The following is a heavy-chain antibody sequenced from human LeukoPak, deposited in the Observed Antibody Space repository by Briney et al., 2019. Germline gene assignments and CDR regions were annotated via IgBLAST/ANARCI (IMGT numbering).Heavy chain of an antibody. Sequence: ASVKVSCKASGYTFTSYGISWVRQAPGQGLEWMGWISAYNGNTNYAQKLQGRVTMTTDTSTSTAYMELRSLRSDDTAVYYCAKTLLRRPTSTWGDAFNIWGQGTMVTVSS. J-gene: IGHJ3*02. D-gene: IGHD4-17*01. V-gene: IGHV1-18*01. CDR2: ISAYNGNT. CDR1: GYTFTSYG. CDR3: AKTLLRRPTSTWGDAFNI.